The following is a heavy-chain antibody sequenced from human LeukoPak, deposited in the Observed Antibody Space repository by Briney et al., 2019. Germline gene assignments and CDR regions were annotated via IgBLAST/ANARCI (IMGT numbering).Heavy chain of an antibody. V-gene: IGHV1-2*06. CDR2: INPNSGGT. Sequence: ASVKVSCKASGYTFTGYYMHWVRQGPGQGLEWRGRINPNSGGTNYAQKFQGRVTMTRDTSISTAYMELSRLRSDDTAVYYCARCYYDSSVYFDYWGQGTLVTVSS. J-gene: IGHJ4*02. CDR3: ARCYYDSSVYFDY. D-gene: IGHD3-22*01. CDR1: GYTFTGYY.